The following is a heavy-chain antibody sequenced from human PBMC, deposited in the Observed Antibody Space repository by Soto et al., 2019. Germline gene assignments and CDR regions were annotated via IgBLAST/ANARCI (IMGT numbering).Heavy chain of an antibody. Sequence: SETLFPTFTISGGSISAYYWSWIRQPPGQGLEWIGYIYASGSPYYNPSLKSRFTISADTSKNQISLKLNSPTAADTAVYYCARGVGSSPPQYWGRGNGVNVS. CDR1: GGSISAYY. CDR2: IYASGSP. J-gene: IGHJ4*02. V-gene: IGHV4-59*01. CDR3: ARGVGSSPPQY. D-gene: IGHD1-26*01.